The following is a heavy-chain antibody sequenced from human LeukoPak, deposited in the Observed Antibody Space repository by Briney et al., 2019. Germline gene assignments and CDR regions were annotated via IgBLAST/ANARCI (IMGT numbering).Heavy chain of an antibody. CDR2: ISSSSSYI. D-gene: IGHD6-19*01. V-gene: IGHV3-21*01. CDR1: GFTFSSYS. Sequence: GGSLRLSCAASGFTFSSYSMNWVRQAPGKGLEWVSSISSSSSYIYYADSVKGRFTISRDNAKNSLYLQMNSLRAEDTAVYYCARVDQWLVRELDYRGQGTLVTVSS. CDR3: ARVDQWLVRELDY. J-gene: IGHJ4*02.